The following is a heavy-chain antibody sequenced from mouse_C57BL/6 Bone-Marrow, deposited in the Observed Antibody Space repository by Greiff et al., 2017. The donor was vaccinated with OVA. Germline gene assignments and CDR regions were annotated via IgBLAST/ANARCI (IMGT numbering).Heavy chain of an antibody. CDR1: GFTFSSYG. V-gene: IGHV5-6*01. D-gene: IGHD4-1*01. Sequence: EVHLVESGGDLVKPGGSLKLSCAASGFTFSSYGMSWVRQTPDKRLEWVATISSGGSYTYYPDSVKGRFTISRDNAKNTLYLQMSSLKSEDTAMYYCARDGTRFAYWGQGTLVTVSA. CDR2: ISSGGSYT. J-gene: IGHJ3*01. CDR3: ARDGTRFAY.